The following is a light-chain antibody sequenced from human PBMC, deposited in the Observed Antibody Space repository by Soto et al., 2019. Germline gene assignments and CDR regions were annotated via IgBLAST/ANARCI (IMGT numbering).Light chain of an antibody. CDR3: QQYNNWPHA. CDR2: GAS. V-gene: IGKV3-15*01. J-gene: IGKJ1*01. CDR1: QSVSSN. Sequence: EIVMTQSPATLSVSPGERATLSCRASQSVSSNFAWSQQEPCQAPRLLIYGASTRAAGIAARFSGSGSATDFTLTISSLQSEDFAVYYCQQYNNWPHAYGQGTKVEIK.